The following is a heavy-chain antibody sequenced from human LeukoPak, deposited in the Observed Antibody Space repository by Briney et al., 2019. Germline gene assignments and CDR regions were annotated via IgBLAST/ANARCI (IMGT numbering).Heavy chain of an antibody. Sequence: PGGSLRLSCEASGITFSDAWMSWVRQAPGKGLEWVGRIKAKIDGGTTDYGAPVNDRFIISRDDSKNTLYMQMNSLKTEDTAVYYCTTAVRATSGTRFDAWGQGTLVTVSS. V-gene: IGHV3-15*07. CDR1: GITFSDAW. CDR3: TTAVRATSGTRFDA. D-gene: IGHD1-26*01. J-gene: IGHJ5*02. CDR2: IKAKIDGGTT.